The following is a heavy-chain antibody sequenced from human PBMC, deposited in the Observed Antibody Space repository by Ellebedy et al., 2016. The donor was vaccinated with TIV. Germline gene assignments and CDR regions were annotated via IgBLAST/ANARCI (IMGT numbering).Heavy chain of an antibody. CDR1: GGTFSSYA. CDR3: ARVWESRYYFDY. CDR2: IIPILGIA. J-gene: IGHJ4*02. D-gene: IGHD1-26*01. Sequence: AASVKVSCKASGGTFSSYAISWVRQAPGQGLEWMGRIIPILGIANYAQKFQGRVTITADKSTSTAYMELSSLRPEDTAVYYCARVWESRYYFDYWGQGTLVTVSS. V-gene: IGHV1-69*04.